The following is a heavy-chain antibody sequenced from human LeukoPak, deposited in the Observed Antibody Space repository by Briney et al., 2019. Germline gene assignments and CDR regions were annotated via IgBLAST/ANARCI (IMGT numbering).Heavy chain of an antibody. J-gene: IGHJ3*02. CDR2: ISSTTSDT. CDR1: GFSFTTYR. V-gene: IGHV3-48*02. Sequence: PGGSLRLSCAASGFSFTTYRMNWVRQAPGKGLEWVSYISSTTSDTYYADPVKGRFTISRDNAKNSLYLQMNSLRDGDSTVYYCAREDSVGASDTWGQGTTVAVSS. D-gene: IGHD2-2*01. CDR3: AREDSVGASDT.